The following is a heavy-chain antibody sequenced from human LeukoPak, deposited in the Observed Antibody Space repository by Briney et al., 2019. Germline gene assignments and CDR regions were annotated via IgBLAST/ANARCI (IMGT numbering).Heavy chain of an antibody. CDR2: IKQDGSGK. J-gene: IGHJ4*02. Sequence: PGGSLRLSCAASGFTFSSYWMSWVRQAPGKGLEWVANIKQDGSGKYYVDSVKGRFTISRDNTKNSLYLQMNSLRAEDTAVYYCGSSITMIRGYWGQGTLVTVSS. CDR3: GSSITMIRGY. CDR1: GFTFSSYW. V-gene: IGHV3-7*01. D-gene: IGHD3-22*01.